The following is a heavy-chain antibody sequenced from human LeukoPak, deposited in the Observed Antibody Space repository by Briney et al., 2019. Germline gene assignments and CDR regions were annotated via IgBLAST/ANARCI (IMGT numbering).Heavy chain of an antibody. CDR1: GYTFTSYS. CDR3: SRGRHSYDSSDYYYEGDAFDI. Sequence: ASVKVSCKASGYTFTSYSMHWVRQAPGQGLECMGIINPNGTSTSYAQKFQGRVTMTMDMSISTVYMELSSLRAEDTAVYYCSRGRHSYDSSDYYYEGDAFDIWGQGTMVTVSS. D-gene: IGHD3-22*01. CDR2: INPNGTST. J-gene: IGHJ3*02. V-gene: IGHV1-46*01.